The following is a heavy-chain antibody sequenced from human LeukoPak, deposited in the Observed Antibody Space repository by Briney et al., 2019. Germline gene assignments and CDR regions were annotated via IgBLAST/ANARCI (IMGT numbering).Heavy chain of an antibody. V-gene: IGHV1-2*02. D-gene: IGHD2-15*01. CDR2: INPDSGAT. CDR3: ASDFAGGNFDY. Sequence: APVKVSCNPSGYTFSDYYVNWVRQAPGHEFERIGWINPDSGATNYAEKLQGRSTKTRDTAIRTAYMELSRLRSDDTAVYYWASDFAGGNFDYWGQGDLVTASS. J-gene: IGHJ4*02. CDR1: GYTFSDYY.